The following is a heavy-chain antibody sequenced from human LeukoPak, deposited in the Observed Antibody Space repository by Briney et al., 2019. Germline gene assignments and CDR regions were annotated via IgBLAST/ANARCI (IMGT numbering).Heavy chain of an antibody. CDR2: ISAGSGST. CDR3: AIHESSIPY. D-gene: IGHD1-26*01. V-gene: IGHV3-23*01. Sequence: GGSLRLSCAASGLTFINYAMTWVRQAPGNGQEWVSGISAGSGSTYYADSVKGRFTISSDNSKNTLYPHMNSLGAEDTAIYYCAIHESSIPYWGQGTLVTVSS. J-gene: IGHJ4*02. CDR1: GLTFINYA.